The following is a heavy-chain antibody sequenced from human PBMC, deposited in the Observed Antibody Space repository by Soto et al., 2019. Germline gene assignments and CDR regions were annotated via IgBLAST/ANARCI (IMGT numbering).Heavy chain of an antibody. J-gene: IGHJ6*02. CDR2: ISYDGSNK. CDR1: GFTFRSNA. CDR3: ARGDREDIAVVVGARPGEYGVDV. V-gene: IGHV3-30-3*01. Sequence: QVQLVESGGGVVQPGRSLRLSCAASGFTFRSNAMNWFGQVPGKGRECGAVISYDGSNKFYRDSVKGRFTISRDNSKNTLYLQINSLRYEDTAVYYCARGDREDIAVVVGARPGEYGVDVWGQWTTVTVSS. D-gene: IGHD2-15*01.